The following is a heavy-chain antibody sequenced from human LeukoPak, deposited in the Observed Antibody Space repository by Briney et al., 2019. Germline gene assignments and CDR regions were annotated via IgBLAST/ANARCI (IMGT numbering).Heavy chain of an antibody. CDR1: GFTFSSYS. Sequence: GGSLRLSCAASGFTFSSYSMNWVRQAPGKGLEWVAVLSYSGTNKYYTDSVEGRFTISRDNSKNTVYLQMNSLRAEDTAVYHCARDRNRDGYNFLDWRFDLWGRGTLVTVSS. CDR3: ARDRNRDGYNFLDWRFDL. D-gene: IGHD5-24*01. J-gene: IGHJ2*01. CDR2: LSYSGTNK. V-gene: IGHV3-30*03.